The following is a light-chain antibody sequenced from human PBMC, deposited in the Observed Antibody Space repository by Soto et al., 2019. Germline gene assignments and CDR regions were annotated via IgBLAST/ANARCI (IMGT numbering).Light chain of an antibody. CDR1: QSLSSY. CDR2: KAS. V-gene: IGKV1-5*03. Sequence: DNPMHPYPSSLSASVGDRVTITCRASQSLSSYLNLYQQKPGKAPKLLIYKASSLESGVPSRFSGTGSGTEFTLTISSLQPDDFATYYCQQYNTYPNTFGQG. CDR3: QQYNTYPNT. J-gene: IGKJ5*01.